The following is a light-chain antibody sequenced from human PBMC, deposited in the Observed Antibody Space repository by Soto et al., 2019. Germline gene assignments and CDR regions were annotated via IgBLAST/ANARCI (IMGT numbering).Light chain of an antibody. Sequence: QSALAQPRSVSGSPGQSVTISCTGTRSDVGGYNYVSWYQQHPGKAPKVMIYDVSKRLSGVPDRFSGSKSGNTAYLTISGLQAEDEADYYCCSHAGSYTYVFGTGTKLTVL. CDR1: RSDVGGYNY. CDR3: CSHAGSYTYV. CDR2: DVS. V-gene: IGLV2-11*01. J-gene: IGLJ1*01.